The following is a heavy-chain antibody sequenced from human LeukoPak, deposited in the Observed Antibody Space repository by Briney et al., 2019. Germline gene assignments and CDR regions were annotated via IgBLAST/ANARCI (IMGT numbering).Heavy chain of an antibody. CDR1: GFTFSNHY. D-gene: IGHD3-3*01. CDR3: ARDWVDYDFWSGYYYYYYGMDV. V-gene: IGHV3-30*04. Sequence: PGGSLRLSCAASGFTFSNHYMHWVRQAPGKGLEWLAFISYDGSHKDLADSVKGRVTISRDNSKNTLYLQGDSLRAEDTAVYYCARDWVDYDFWSGYYYYYYGMDVWGQGTTVTVSS. J-gene: IGHJ6*02. CDR2: ISYDGSHK.